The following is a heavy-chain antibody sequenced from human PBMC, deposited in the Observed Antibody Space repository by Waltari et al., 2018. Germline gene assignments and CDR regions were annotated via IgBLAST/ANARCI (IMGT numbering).Heavy chain of an antibody. V-gene: IGHV5-51*03. CDR3: AKLNDSNAYYRGFDY. CDR2: IYPGDSDI. J-gene: IGHJ4*02. D-gene: IGHD3-22*01. Sequence: EVQLVQSGAEVKKPGESRKISCKGSGYSCPNDWIGWVRQMSGKGLEWMGIIYPGDSDITYSPSFQGQVTISADKSISTAYLQWSSLKASDTAIYYCAKLNDSNAYYRGFDYWGQGTLVTVSS. CDR1: GYSCPNDW.